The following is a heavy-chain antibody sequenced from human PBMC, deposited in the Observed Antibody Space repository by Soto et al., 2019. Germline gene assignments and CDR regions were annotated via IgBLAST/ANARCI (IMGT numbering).Heavy chain of an antibody. CDR1: GFTFSNAW. CDR3: TTASIAARLRYFQH. D-gene: IGHD6-6*01. CDR2: IKSKTDGGTT. V-gene: IGHV3-15*01. J-gene: IGHJ1*01. Sequence: GGSLRLSCAASGFTFSNAWMSWARQAPGKGLEWVGRIKSKTDGGTTDYAAPVKGRFTISRDDSKNTLYLQMNSLKTEDTAVYYCTTASIAARLRYFQHWGQGTLVTVSS.